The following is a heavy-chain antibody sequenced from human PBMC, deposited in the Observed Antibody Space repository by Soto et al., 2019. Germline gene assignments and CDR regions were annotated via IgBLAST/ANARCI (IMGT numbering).Heavy chain of an antibody. CDR3: ARGAFAYYGMDV. CDR1: RYRVTIYW. Sequence: LGKSLKLPCQRSRYRVTIYWIGWVLQMPGKGLEWMGIIYPGDSDTRYSPSFQGQVTISADKSISTAYLQWSSLKASDTAMYYCARGAFAYYGMDVWGQGTTVTVS. J-gene: IGHJ6*02. CDR2: IYPGDSDT. V-gene: IGHV5-51*01. D-gene: IGHD3-3*01.